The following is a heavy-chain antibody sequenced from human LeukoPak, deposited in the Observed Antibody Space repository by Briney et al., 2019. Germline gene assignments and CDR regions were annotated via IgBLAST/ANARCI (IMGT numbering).Heavy chain of an antibody. CDR3: AKDKEGPAAGTFDY. Sequence: PGGSLRLSCAASGFTFSSYAMSWVRQAPGRGLEWVSAISGSGGSTYYADSVKSRFTISRDNSKNTLYLQMNSLRAEDTAVYYCAKDKEGPAAGTFDYWGQGTLVTVSS. J-gene: IGHJ4*02. D-gene: IGHD6-13*01. CDR1: GFTFSSYA. CDR2: ISGSGGST. V-gene: IGHV3-23*01.